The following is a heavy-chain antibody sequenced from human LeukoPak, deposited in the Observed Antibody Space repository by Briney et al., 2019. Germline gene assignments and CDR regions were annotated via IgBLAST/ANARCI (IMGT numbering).Heavy chain of an antibody. Sequence: PWGSLRLSCAASGLIFSXXXXHWVRQAPGXGXXXXXXXXXXGSNKYYADSVKGRFTISRDNSKNTLYLQMKSLRAEDTAVYYCARGSAYYYDSSGYFVRDHNWFDPWGQGTLVTVSS. V-gene: IGHV3-30*03. D-gene: IGHD3-22*01. CDR2: XXXXGSNK. CDR1: GLIFSXXX. CDR3: ARGSAYYYDSSGYFVRDHNWFDP. J-gene: IGHJ5*02.